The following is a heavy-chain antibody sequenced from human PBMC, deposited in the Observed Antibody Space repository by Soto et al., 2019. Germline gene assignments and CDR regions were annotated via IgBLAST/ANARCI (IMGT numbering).Heavy chain of an antibody. CDR1: GGSISSGGYS. CDR3: AGGIAARPLGY. Sequence: QLQLQESGSGLVKPSQTLSLTCAVSGGSISSGGYSWSWIRQPPGKGLEWIGYIYHSGSTYYNPSLKSRATISVDRSKNQLSLKLSSVTAAHTAVYYCAGGIAARPLGYWGQGTLVTVSS. V-gene: IGHV4-30-2*01. CDR2: IYHSGST. J-gene: IGHJ4*02. D-gene: IGHD6-6*01.